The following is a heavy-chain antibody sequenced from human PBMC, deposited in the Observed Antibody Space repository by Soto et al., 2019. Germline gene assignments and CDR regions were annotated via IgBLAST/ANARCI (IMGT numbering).Heavy chain of an antibody. Sequence: EVQLVESGGGLVKPGGSLRLSCTASGFTFSSYSMNWVRQAPGKGLEWVSSISSSSTYIYYADSVKGRFTISRDNAKNSLYLQMNGLRAEDTAVYYCARWVYYDSSGYLDYWGQGTLVTVSS. CDR2: ISSSSTYI. CDR1: GFTFSSYS. D-gene: IGHD3-22*01. J-gene: IGHJ4*02. CDR3: ARWVYYDSSGYLDY. V-gene: IGHV3-21*01.